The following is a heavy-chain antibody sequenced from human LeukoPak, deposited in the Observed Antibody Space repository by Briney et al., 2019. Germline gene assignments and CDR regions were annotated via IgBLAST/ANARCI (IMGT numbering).Heavy chain of an antibody. J-gene: IGHJ4*02. Sequence: GGSLRLSCAASGFTFSSYAMSWVRQAPGKGLEWVSSISSSSSYIYYADSVKGRFTISRDNAKNSLYLQMNSLRAEDTAVYYCARAGAYDSYFDYWGQGTLVTVSS. CDR3: ARAGAYDSYFDY. CDR1: GFTFSSYA. D-gene: IGHD3-16*01. CDR2: ISSSSSYI. V-gene: IGHV3-21*01.